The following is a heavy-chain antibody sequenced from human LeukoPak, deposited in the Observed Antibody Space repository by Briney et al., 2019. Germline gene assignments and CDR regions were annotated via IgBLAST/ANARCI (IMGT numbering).Heavy chain of an antibody. CDR1: GYTFTSYD. CDR3: AREVHEWYSDRSGYQSSYYFDS. Sequence: ASVKVSCKASGYTFTSYDINWVRQATGQGLEWLGWMNPSSGNTGYAQKFQGRVTMTRDTSISTAYMELSSLRSEDTAVYYCAREVHEWYSDRSGYQSSYYFDSWGLGTLVTVSS. V-gene: IGHV1-8*01. J-gene: IGHJ4*02. CDR2: MNPSSGNT. D-gene: IGHD3-22*01.